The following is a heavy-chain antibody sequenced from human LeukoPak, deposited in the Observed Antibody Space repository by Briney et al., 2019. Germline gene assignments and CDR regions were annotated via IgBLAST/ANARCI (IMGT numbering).Heavy chain of an antibody. CDR1: GFTFGDYA. CDR2: IRSKAYGGTT. V-gene: IGHV3-49*04. D-gene: IGHD5-18*01. J-gene: IGHJ5*02. CDR3: ASGYRNWFDP. Sequence: GGSLRLSCTASGFTFGDYAMSWVRQAPGKGLEWVGFIRSKAYGGTTEYAASVKGRFTISRDDSKSIAYLQMNSLKTEDTAVYYCASGYRNWFDPWGQGTLVTVSS.